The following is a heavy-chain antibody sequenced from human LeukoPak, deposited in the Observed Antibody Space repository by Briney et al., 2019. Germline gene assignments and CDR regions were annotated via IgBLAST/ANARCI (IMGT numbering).Heavy chain of an antibody. J-gene: IGHJ4*02. CDR2: INHSGST. Sequence: PSETLSLTCAVSNYSISSGFYWAWVRQPPGKGLEWIGEINHSGSTNYNPSLKSRVTISVDTSKNQFSLKLSSVTAADTAVYYCARGRIYCSGGSCYSGYFDYWGQGTLVTVSS. CDR3: ARGRIYCSGGSCYSGYFDY. CDR1: NYSISSGFY. D-gene: IGHD2-15*01. V-gene: IGHV4-38-2*01.